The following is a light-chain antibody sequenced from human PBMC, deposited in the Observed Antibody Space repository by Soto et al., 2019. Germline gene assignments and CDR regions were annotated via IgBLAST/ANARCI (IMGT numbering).Light chain of an antibody. Sequence: QSALTQPASVSGSPGQAITISCTGTSSDIGGYNYVSWYRQHPGKAPQLMIYEVSNRPSGVSNRFSASKSANTASLTISGLQAEDEADYYGSSYTSSNTLVFGTGTKLTVL. CDR1: SSDIGGYNY. V-gene: IGLV2-14*01. CDR2: EVS. CDR3: SSYTSSNTLV. J-gene: IGLJ1*01.